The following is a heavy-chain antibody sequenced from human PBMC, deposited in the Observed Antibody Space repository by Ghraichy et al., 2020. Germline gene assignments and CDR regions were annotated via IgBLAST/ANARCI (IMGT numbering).Heavy chain of an antibody. Sequence: GSLRLSCTVSGVPITNHDWSWIRQSPEKRLEWIGYVSKTRSTDYNPSLRSRVTMTLDKSKSQVSLRLTSVTAADTAVYYCSRDNEGTAWGQGVLVTVSS. J-gene: IGHJ5*02. V-gene: IGHV4-59*11. CDR2: VSKTRST. CDR1: GVPITNHD. CDR3: SRDNEGTA. D-gene: IGHD3/OR15-3a*01.